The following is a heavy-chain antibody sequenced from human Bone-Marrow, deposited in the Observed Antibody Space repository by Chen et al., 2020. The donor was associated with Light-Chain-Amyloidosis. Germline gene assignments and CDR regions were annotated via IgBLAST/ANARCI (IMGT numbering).Heavy chain of an antibody. CDR2: ISGSGGST. CDR3: AKDLGPKGGYDYY. J-gene: IGHJ4*02. Sequence: EVQILESGGDLVQPGGSLRLSCEASGFTFSSYAMSWVRQAPGKGLEWVSAISGSGGSTYYADSVKGRFTISRDNSKNTLYLQMNSLRAEDTAVYYCAKDLGPKGGYDYYWGQGTLVTVSS. V-gene: IGHV3-23*01. D-gene: IGHD5-12*01. CDR1: GFTFSSYA.